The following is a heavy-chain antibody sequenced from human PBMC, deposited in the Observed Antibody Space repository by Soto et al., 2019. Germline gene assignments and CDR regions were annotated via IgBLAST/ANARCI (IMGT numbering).Heavy chain of an antibody. Sequence: SETLSLTCSVSGGSISNGDYYWSWIRQPPGKGLGWIGFIHYTGSPHYNPSLKSRVSMSVDTSKSQFSLRLSSVTAADTAVYYCASTLLTYYFDYWGQGTLVTVSS. CDR1: GGSISNGDYY. CDR2: IHYTGSP. V-gene: IGHV4-30-4*01. D-gene: IGHD2-21*02. CDR3: ASTLLTYYFDY. J-gene: IGHJ4*02.